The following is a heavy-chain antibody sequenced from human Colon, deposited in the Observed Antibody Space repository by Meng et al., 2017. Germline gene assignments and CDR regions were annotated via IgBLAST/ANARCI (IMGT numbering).Heavy chain of an antibody. CDR2: IYYSGST. CDR1: GGSISSGDYY. J-gene: IGHJ5*02. V-gene: IGHV4-30-4*01. CDR3: ARYFYDSRGVTWFDP. D-gene: IGHD3-22*01. Sequence: QGELQASGPGLVQPSQTLSLTCTVSGGSISSGDYYWSWIRQPPGKGLEWIGYIYYSGSTYYNPSLKSRVSISVDTSKNRFSLNLSSVTAADTAVYYCARYFYDSRGVTWFDPWGQGTLVTVSS.